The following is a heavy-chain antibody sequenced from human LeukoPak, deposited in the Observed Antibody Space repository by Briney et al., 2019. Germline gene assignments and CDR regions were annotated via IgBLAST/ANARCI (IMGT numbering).Heavy chain of an antibody. CDR1: GFSFNNYA. V-gene: IGHV3-23*01. CDR3: ARLLGQVVSPGYSYGVGVHYYYYGMDV. Sequence: GGSLRLSCAASGFSFNNYAMVWVRQTPGKGLEWVSVISAGNDIVYADSVKGRFSISRDSSKNTLYLQMNSLRVEDTAVYYCARLLGQVVSPGYSYGVGVHYYYYGMDVWGQGTTVTVSS. CDR2: ISAGNDI. D-gene: IGHD5-18*01. J-gene: IGHJ6*02.